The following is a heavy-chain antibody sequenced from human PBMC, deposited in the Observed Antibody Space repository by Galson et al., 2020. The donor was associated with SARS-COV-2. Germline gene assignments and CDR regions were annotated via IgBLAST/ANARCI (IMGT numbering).Heavy chain of an antibody. CDR2: INHSGST. CDR3: ARGRLGITMIVVVLTEEHYYFDY. D-gene: IGHD3-22*01. V-gene: IGHV4-34*01. J-gene: IGHJ4*02. CDR1: GGSFSGYY. Sequence: SETLSLTCAVYGGSFSGYYWSWIRQPPGKGLEWIGEINHSGSTNYNPSLKSRVTISVDTSKNQFSLKLSSVTAADTAVYYCARGRLGITMIVVVLTEEHYYFDYWGQGTLVTVSS.